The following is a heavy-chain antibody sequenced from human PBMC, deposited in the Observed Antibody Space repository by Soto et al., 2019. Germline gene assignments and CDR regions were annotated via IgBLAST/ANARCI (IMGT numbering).Heavy chain of an antibody. V-gene: IGHV3-15*01. CDR3: ATDLLDS. CDR2: IRRESDGATT. J-gene: IGHJ5*01. CDR1: GFTFSNAW. Sequence: GSLRLSCAASGFTFSNAWMSWVRQAPGKGLEWLGRIRRESDGATTDYAEPVKGRFTISRDDSKNTVYLQMNSLKTEDTAVYYCATDLLDSWGQGTLVTVSS.